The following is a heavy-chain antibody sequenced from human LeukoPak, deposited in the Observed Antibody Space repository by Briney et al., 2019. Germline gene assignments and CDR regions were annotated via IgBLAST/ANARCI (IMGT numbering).Heavy chain of an antibody. V-gene: IGHV3-9*01. J-gene: IGHJ4*02. D-gene: IGHD3-16*01. CDR2: ISWNSGSV. Sequence: GGSLRLSCAASGFNFNDYAMHWVRQAPGKGLEWVSGISWNSGSVGYADSVKGRFTISRDDAKNSLYLQMNSLRAEDTALYYCAKGDYVWGITGYWGQGTLVTVSS. CDR3: AKGDYVWGITGY. CDR1: GFNFNDYA.